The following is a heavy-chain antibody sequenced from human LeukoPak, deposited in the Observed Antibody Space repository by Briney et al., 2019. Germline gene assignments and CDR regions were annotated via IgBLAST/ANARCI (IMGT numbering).Heavy chain of an antibody. J-gene: IGHJ5*02. CDR3: ARAPVTYNWFDP. V-gene: IGHV4-38-2*02. CDR1: GYSISSAYY. D-gene: IGHD2-2*01. CDR2: IYHSGST. Sequence: SETLSLTCTVSGYSISSAYYWGWIRQPPGKGLEWIGSIYHSGSTSYNPSLKSRVTISVDTSKNQFSLKLSSVTAADTAVYYCARAPVTYNWFDPWGQGTLVTVSS.